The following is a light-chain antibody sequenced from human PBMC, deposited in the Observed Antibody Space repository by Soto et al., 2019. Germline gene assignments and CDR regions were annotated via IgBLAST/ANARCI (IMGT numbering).Light chain of an antibody. V-gene: IGKV3-20*01. Sequence: EIVLTQSPGTLSLSPGERATLSCRASQSVSSSYLAWYQQKPGQAPRLLIYGASSRATGIPDRFSGSGAGTDVALTIFRLEPEDFAVYYCQQYGSSPPVTFGGGTKVEIK. CDR1: QSVSSSY. J-gene: IGKJ4*01. CDR3: QQYGSSPPVT. CDR2: GAS.